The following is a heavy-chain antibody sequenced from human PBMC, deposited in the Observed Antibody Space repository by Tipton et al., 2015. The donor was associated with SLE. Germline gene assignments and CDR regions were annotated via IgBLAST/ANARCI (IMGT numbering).Heavy chain of an antibody. J-gene: IGHJ6*03. Sequence: LRLSCTVSGYSISSGYYWGWIRQPPGKGLEWIGSIYHSGSTNYNPSLKSRVTISVDTSKNQFSLRLSSVTAADTAVFYCARVPLVYYYYMDVWGKGTTVTVSS. CDR1: GYSISSGYY. D-gene: IGHD2-8*02. V-gene: IGHV4-38-2*02. CDR2: IYHSGST. CDR3: ARVPLVYYYYMDV.